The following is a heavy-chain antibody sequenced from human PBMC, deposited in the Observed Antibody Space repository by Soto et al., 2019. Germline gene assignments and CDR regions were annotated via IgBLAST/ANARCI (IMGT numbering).Heavy chain of an antibody. CDR3: AKWGLSGHGMDV. D-gene: IGHD7-27*01. Sequence: QVQLVESGGGVVQPGRSLRLSCAASGYIFSNYGMHWVRQAPGKGLEGVAVTSYDGSKKYYADSVKGRFTISKDNSKNTVYLQMYSLRIEDTAVYYCAKWGLSGHGMDVWGQGTTVTVSS. CDR1: GYIFSNYG. J-gene: IGHJ6*02. CDR2: TSYDGSKK. V-gene: IGHV3-30*18.